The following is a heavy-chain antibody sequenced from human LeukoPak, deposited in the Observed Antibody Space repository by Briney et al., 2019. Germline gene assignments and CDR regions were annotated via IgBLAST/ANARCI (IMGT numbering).Heavy chain of an antibody. V-gene: IGHV3-9*01. Sequence: GRSLRLSCAASGFTFDDYAMHWVRQAPGKGLEWVSGISWNSGSIGYADSVKGRFTISRDNAKNSLYLQMNSLRAEDTALYYCVRLLWFGEPKNNYYYYGMDVWGQGTTVTVSS. J-gene: IGHJ6*02. CDR2: ISWNSGSI. CDR3: VRLLWFGEPKNNYYYYGMDV. CDR1: GFTFDDYA. D-gene: IGHD3-10*01.